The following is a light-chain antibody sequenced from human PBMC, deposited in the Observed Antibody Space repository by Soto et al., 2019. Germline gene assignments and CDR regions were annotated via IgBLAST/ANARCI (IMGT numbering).Light chain of an antibody. V-gene: IGKV1-5*03. CDR1: QTISSW. J-gene: IGKJ1*01. Sequence: DIQMTQSPSTLSGSVGDRVTITCRASQTISSWLAWYPQKPGKAPKLLIYKASTLNSGVPSRFSGSGSGTEFTLTISSLQPDDFATYYCQHYNSYSEAFGQGTKVEIK. CDR2: KAS. CDR3: QHYNSYSEA.